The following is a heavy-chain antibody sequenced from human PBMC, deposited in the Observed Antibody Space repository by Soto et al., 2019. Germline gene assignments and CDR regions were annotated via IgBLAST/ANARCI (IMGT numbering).Heavy chain of an antibody. J-gene: IGHJ5*02. CDR3: ARGLYYKSWSGWRWFDP. CDR1: GYTFTSYD. V-gene: IGHV1-8*01. CDR2: MNPKSGNT. Sequence: QVQLVQSGAEVKKPGASVKVSCKASGYTFTSYDIHWVRQATGQGLEWMGWMNPKSGNTGYAQKFQGRVTMTRNTSRSTANMELTSLRSEDTAVYYCARGLYYKSWSGWRWFDPWGQGTLVTVSS. D-gene: IGHD3-3*01.